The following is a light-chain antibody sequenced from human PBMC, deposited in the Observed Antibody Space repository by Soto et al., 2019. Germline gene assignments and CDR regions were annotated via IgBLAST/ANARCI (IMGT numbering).Light chain of an antibody. V-gene: IGLV2-8*01. Sequence: QSALTPPPSASGSPGPSVTISCPGTSSYVGGYNYVSWYQQHPGKAPKLMIYEVSKRPSGVPDRFSGSKSGNTASLTVSGLQAEDEADYYCSSYAGSNNYVFGTGTKVTVL. CDR1: SSYVGGYNY. CDR3: SSYAGSNNYV. CDR2: EVS. J-gene: IGLJ1*01.